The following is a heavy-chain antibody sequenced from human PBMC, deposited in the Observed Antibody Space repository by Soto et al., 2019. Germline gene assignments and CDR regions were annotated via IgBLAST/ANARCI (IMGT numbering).Heavy chain of an antibody. D-gene: IGHD3-22*01. J-gene: IGHJ6*02. Sequence: SETLSLTCTVSGGSISSSSYYWGWIRQPPGKGLEWIGSIYYSGSTYYNPSLKSRVTISVDTSKNQFSLELSSVTAADTAVYYCARRLYYDSSGFEGGGMDVWGQGTTVTVSS. CDR3: ARRLYYDSSGFEGGGMDV. V-gene: IGHV4-39*01. CDR2: IYYSGST. CDR1: GGSISSSSYY.